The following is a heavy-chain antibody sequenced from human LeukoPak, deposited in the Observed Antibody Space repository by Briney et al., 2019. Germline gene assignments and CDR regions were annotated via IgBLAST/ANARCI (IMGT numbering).Heavy chain of an antibody. CDR3: ARDVVR. V-gene: IGHV4-61*02. J-gene: IGHJ4*02. CDR1: GGSISSGSYY. D-gene: IGHD2-21*01. CDR2: IYTSGST. Sequence: SQTLSLTCTVSGGSISSGSYYWSWIRQPAGKGLEWIGRIYTSGSTNYNPSLKSRVTISVDTSKNQFSLKLSSVTAADTAVYYCARDVVRWGQGTLVTVSS.